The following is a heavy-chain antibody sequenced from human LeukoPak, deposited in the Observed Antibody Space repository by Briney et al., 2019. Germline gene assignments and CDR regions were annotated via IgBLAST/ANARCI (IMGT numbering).Heavy chain of an antibody. CDR1: GYTLTELS. Sequence: ASVKVSCKVSGYTLTELSMHWVRQAPGKGLEWMGSFDPEDGETIYAQKFQGRVTMTEDTSTDTAYMELSSLRSEDTAVYYCATRSPHYYYDSSGYEFDYWGQGTLVTVSS. CDR2: FDPEDGET. CDR3: ATRSPHYYYDSSGYEFDY. V-gene: IGHV1-24*01. J-gene: IGHJ4*02. D-gene: IGHD3-22*01.